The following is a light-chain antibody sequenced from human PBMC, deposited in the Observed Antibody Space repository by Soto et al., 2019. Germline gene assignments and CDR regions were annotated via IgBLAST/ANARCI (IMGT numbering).Light chain of an antibody. CDR2: DVN. CDR3: MSYTTSSTGV. CDR1: SSDVGGYNY. V-gene: IGLV2-14*01. J-gene: IGLJ3*02. Sequence: QSALTQPASVSGSPGQSITISCTGTSSDVGGYNYVSWYQQHPGKAPKLMIYDVNNRPSGVSNRFSGSKSGNTASLTISGLQAEDEADYYCMSYTTSSTGVFGGGTKLTVL.